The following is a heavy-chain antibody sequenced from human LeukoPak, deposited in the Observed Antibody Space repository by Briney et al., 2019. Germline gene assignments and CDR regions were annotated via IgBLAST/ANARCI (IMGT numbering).Heavy chain of an antibody. V-gene: IGHV4-31*03. J-gene: IGHJ5*02. Sequence: SETLSLTCTVSGGSISSGGYYWSWLRQQPGKGLEWIGYIYYSGSTYYNPSLKRRVNISVETSKNQFSLMLTSVTAAATAVYYCTRDNNDILTGDLRMGGFDPWGQGTLVTVSS. D-gene: IGHD3-9*01. CDR1: GGSISSGGYY. CDR3: TRDNNDILTGDLRMGGFDP. CDR2: IYYSGST.